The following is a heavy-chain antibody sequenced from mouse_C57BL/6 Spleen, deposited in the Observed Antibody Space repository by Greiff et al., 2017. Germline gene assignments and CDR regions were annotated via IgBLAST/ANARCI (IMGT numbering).Heavy chain of an antibody. V-gene: IGHV8-8*01. CDR2: IWCDDDK. CDR3: ARSNGSSGDWYCEV. D-gene: IGHD1-1*01. CDR1: GFSLSTFGMG. J-gene: IGHJ1*03. Sequence: QVTLKESGPGILQPSQTLSLSCSFSGFSLSTFGMGVGWIRPPSGKGLEWLAHIWCDDDKYYNPALKSGPTTSTDSSNAPISVKIANMDTADAAADYYARSNGSSGDWYCEVWGTGTTVTVSS.